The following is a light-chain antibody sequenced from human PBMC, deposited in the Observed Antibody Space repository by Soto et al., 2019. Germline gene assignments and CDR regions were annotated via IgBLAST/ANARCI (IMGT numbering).Light chain of an antibody. V-gene: IGKV3-20*01. CDR2: GAS. CDR3: QQYGTSQDYT. J-gene: IGKJ2*01. Sequence: EIVLTQSPGTLSLSPGERATLSCRASQSVTSGYLAWYQQKPGQAPRLLIFGASSRAPGIPDRFIGSGSGTDFTLTISRLGPEDFAEYYCQQYGTSQDYTFGQGTKLEIK. CDR1: QSVTSGY.